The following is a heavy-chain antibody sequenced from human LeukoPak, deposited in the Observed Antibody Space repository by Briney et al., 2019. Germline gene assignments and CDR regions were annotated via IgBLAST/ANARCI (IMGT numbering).Heavy chain of an antibody. D-gene: IGHD5-24*01. CDR1: GFTFNNHA. CDR3: TRVDGLDAFDT. Sequence: GGSLRLSCAASGFTFNNHAMHWVRQAPGKGLEWVAVIADDGSNAYYEDSVKGRFTISRDNSNNRLYLQMNGLRAEDTAVYYCTRVDGLDAFDTWGQGTMVTVSS. CDR2: IADDGSNA. V-gene: IGHV3-30*03. J-gene: IGHJ3*02.